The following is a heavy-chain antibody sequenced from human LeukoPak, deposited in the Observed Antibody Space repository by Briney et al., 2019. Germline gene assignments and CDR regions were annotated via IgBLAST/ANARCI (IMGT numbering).Heavy chain of an antibody. V-gene: IGHV3-21*01. Sequence: GGSLRLSCAAYGFTFSSYSMNWVRQAPGKGLEWVSSISSSSSYIYYADSVKGRFTISRDNAKNSLYLQMNSLRAEDTAVDYWARVGSGSYSVYAFDIWGQGTMVTVSS. CDR2: ISSSSSYI. J-gene: IGHJ3*02. CDR1: GFTFSSYS. D-gene: IGHD3-10*01. CDR3: ARVGSGSYSVYAFDI.